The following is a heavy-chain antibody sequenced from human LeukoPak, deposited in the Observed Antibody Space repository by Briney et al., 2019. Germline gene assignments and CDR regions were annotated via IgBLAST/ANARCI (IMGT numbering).Heavy chain of an antibody. J-gene: IGHJ4*02. CDR2: INSDGSST. CDR1: GFTFSSYW. V-gene: IGHV3-74*01. Sequence: PGGSLRLSCAASGFTFSSYWMHWVRQAPGKGLVWVSRINSDGSSTSYADSVKGRFTISRDNAKNTLYLQMNSLRAEDTAVYYCARAGLDIVVVPAAILGPGGYDYWGQGTLATVSS. D-gene: IGHD2-2*02. CDR3: ARAGLDIVVVPAAILGPGGYDY.